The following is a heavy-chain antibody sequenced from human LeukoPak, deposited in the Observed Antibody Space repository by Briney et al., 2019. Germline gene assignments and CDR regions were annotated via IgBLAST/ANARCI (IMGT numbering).Heavy chain of an antibody. CDR2: ISGSGGST. D-gene: IGHD3-22*01. Sequence: GGSLRLSCAASGFTFSSYVMSWVRQAPGKGLEWVSAISGSGGSTYYADSVKGRFTISRDNSKNMLYLQMNSLRAEDTAVYYCAKSMYYYDSSGYYFFGSYDYWGQGTLVTVSS. J-gene: IGHJ4*02. V-gene: IGHV3-23*01. CDR3: AKSMYYYDSSGYYFFGSYDY. CDR1: GFTFSSYV.